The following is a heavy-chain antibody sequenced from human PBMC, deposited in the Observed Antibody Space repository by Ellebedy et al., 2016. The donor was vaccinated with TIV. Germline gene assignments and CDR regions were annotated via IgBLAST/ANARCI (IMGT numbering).Heavy chain of an antibody. V-gene: IGHV4-34*01. CDR2: INQSGST. J-gene: IGHJ4*02. Sequence: SETLSLTXAVYGGSFSGYYWGWIRQPPGKGLEWIGEINQSGSTNHNPSLKSRVTISADTSKNQFSLKLSSLTAADTAVYYCARGRQYSHSSGYYLDYWGQGPLVTVSS. D-gene: IGHD3-22*01. CDR3: ARGRQYSHSSGYYLDY. CDR1: GGSFSGYY.